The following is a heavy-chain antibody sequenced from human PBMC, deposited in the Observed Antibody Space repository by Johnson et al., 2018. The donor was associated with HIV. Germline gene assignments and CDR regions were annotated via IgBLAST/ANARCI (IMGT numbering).Heavy chain of an antibody. J-gene: IGHJ3*02. CDR3: ARPGYYDSSGLDAFDI. CDR2: ISSSGSTI. V-gene: IGHV3-11*04. CDR1: GFIFDDYG. Sequence: HVQLVESGGGVVRPGGSLRLSCAGSGFIFDDYGMSWFRQAPGKGLEWVSYISSSGSTIYYADSVKGRFTISRDNAKNSLYLQMNSLRAEDTAVYYCARPGYYDSSGLDAFDIWGQGTMVTVSS. D-gene: IGHD3-22*01.